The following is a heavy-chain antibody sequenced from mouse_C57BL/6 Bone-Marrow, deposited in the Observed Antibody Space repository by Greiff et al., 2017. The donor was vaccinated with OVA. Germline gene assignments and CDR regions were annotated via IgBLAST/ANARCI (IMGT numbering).Heavy chain of an antibody. Sequence: EVKVVESGGGLVKPGGSLKLSCAASGFTFSSYAMSWVRQTPEKRLEWVATISDGGSYTYYPDNVKGRFTISRDNAKNNLYLQMSHLKSEDTAMYYGARDQGNYWYFDVWGTGTTVTVSS. CDR1: GFTFSSYA. D-gene: IGHD2-1*01. J-gene: IGHJ1*03. CDR3: ARDQGNYWYFDV. V-gene: IGHV5-4*01. CDR2: ISDGGSYT.